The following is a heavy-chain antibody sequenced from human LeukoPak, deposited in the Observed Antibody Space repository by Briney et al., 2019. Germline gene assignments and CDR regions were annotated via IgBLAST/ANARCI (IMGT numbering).Heavy chain of an antibody. J-gene: IGHJ3*02. Sequence: SVKVSCKASGGTFSSYAISWVRQAPGQGLEWMGGIIPIFGTANYAQKVQGRVTITTDASTSTAYMELSSLRSEDTAVYYCARGFSPYYYDSSGNDDAFDIWGQGTMVTVSS. D-gene: IGHD3-22*01. CDR1: GGTFSSYA. CDR2: IIPIFGTA. V-gene: IGHV1-69*05. CDR3: ARGFSPYYYDSSGNDDAFDI.